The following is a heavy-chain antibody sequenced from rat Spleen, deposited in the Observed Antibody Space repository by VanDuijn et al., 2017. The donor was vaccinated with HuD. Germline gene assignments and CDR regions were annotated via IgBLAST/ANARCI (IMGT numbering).Heavy chain of an antibody. V-gene: IGHV3-1*01. J-gene: IGHJ4*01. D-gene: IGHD1-12*02. Sequence: EVQLQESGPGLVKPSQSLSLTCSVTGYSITSNYWGWIRKFPGNKMEWMGYISYSGSTSYNPSLKSRISITRDTSKNQFFLQLNSVTTEDTATYYCARHRLYFFDGSYYHSRVMDAWGQGASVTVSS. CDR3: ARHRLYFFDGSYYHSRVMDA. CDR2: ISYSGST. CDR1: GYSITSNY.